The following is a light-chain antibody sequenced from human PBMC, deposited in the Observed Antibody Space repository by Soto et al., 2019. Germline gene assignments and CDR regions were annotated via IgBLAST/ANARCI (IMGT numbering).Light chain of an antibody. J-gene: IGLJ3*02. CDR3: ATWDDGLSGWA. CDR2: SYN. CDR1: SSNIGSNL. V-gene: IGLV1-47*02. Sequence: QAVVTQPPSASGTPGQRVTISCSGSSSNIGSNLVYWYQHLPGTTPKLLIFSYNQRPSGVPDRFSCSKSGTSASLAISGLRSEDEADYYCATWDDGLSGWAFGGGTQLTVL.